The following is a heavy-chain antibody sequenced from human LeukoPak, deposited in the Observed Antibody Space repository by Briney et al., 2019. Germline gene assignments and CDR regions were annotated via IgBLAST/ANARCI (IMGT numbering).Heavy chain of an antibody. CDR2: INPNSGGT. CDR3: ARGSVVPAAPTRY. D-gene: IGHD2-2*01. Sequence: ASVKVSCKASGYTFTGYYMHWVRQAPGQGLEWMGWINPNSGGTNYAQKFQGRVTMTRDTSISSAYMELSRLRSDDTAVYYCARGSVVPAAPTRYWGQGTLVTVSS. CDR1: GYTFTGYY. V-gene: IGHV1-2*02. J-gene: IGHJ4*02.